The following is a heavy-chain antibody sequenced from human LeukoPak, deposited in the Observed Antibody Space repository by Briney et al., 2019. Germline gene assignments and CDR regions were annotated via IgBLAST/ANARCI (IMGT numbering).Heavy chain of an antibody. CDR3: AKGIMYSSFDY. CDR2: IWYDGSNK. D-gene: IGHD6-13*01. V-gene: IGHV3-33*06. CDR1: GFTFSSYG. J-gene: IGHJ4*02. Sequence: GGSLRLSCAASGFTFSSYGMHWVRQATGKGLEWVAVIWYDGSNKYYADSVKGRFTISRDNSKNTLYLQMNSLRAEDTAVYYCAKGIMYSSFDYWGQGTLVTVSS.